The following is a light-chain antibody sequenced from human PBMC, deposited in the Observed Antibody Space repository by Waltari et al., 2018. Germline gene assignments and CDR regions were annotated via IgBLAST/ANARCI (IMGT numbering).Light chain of an antibody. CDR2: EVS. Sequence: QSALTQPRSVSGSPGQSVTISCTATISDVGGYNYVSWYQQHPAQAPKLLIYEVSKRPSGVPDRLSGSKSGNTASLTISGLQAEDEADYYCCSYAGRYTFVFGTGTKVTVL. CDR1: ISDVGGYNY. CDR3: CSYAGRYTFV. V-gene: IGLV2-11*01. J-gene: IGLJ1*01.